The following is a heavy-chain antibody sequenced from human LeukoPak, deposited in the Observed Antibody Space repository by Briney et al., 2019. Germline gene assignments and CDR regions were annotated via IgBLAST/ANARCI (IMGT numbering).Heavy chain of an antibody. CDR1: GFTFDDYA. CDR2: ISWNSGSI. Sequence: GGSLRLSCAASGFTFDDYAMHWVRHAPGKGLEWVSGISWNSGSIGYADSVKGRFTISRDNAKNSLYLQMNSLRAEDTAVYYCARGGSVASFDYWGQGTLVTVSS. J-gene: IGHJ4*02. V-gene: IGHV3-9*01. D-gene: IGHD6-19*01. CDR3: ARGGSVASFDY.